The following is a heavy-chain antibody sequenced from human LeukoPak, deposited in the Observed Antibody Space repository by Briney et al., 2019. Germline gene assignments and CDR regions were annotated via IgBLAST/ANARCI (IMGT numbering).Heavy chain of an antibody. Sequence: PSETLSLTCTVSGGSISSYYWSWIRQPAGKGLEWIGRIYTSGSTNYNPSLKSRVTISVDTSKNQFSLKLSSVTAADTAVYYCARGLRERTLRYSSSSEGLFDYWGQGTLVTVSS. J-gene: IGHJ4*02. CDR3: ARGLRERTLRYSSSSEGLFDY. CDR2: IYTSGST. D-gene: IGHD6-6*01. CDR1: GGSISSYY. V-gene: IGHV4-4*07.